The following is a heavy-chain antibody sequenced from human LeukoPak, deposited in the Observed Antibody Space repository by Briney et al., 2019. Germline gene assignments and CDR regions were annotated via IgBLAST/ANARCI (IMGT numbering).Heavy chain of an antibody. Sequence: PSGTLSLTCAVSGGSISSSNWWSWVRQPPGKGLEWIGEIYHSGSTNYNPSLKSRVTISVDTSKNQFSLKLSSVTAADTAVYYCARGSSSGWYYFDYWGQGTLVTVSS. CDR3: ARGSSSGWYYFDY. CDR2: IYHSGST. V-gene: IGHV4-4*02. CDR1: GGSISSSNW. D-gene: IGHD6-19*01. J-gene: IGHJ4*02.